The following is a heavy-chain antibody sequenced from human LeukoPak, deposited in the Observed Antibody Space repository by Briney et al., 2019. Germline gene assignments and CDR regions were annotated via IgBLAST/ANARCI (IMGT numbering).Heavy chain of an antibody. CDR3: VRGAYSSSWLNFDY. CDR1: GFTFSSYW. J-gene: IGHJ4*02. Sequence: GGSLRLSCAASGFTFSSYWMHWVRQAPGKGLVWVSRIKYDGSSTNYADSVKGRFTISRDNSKNTLYLQMNSLRAEDTAVYYCVRGAYSSSWLNFDYWGQGTLVTVSS. CDR2: IKYDGSST. D-gene: IGHD6-13*01. V-gene: IGHV3-74*01.